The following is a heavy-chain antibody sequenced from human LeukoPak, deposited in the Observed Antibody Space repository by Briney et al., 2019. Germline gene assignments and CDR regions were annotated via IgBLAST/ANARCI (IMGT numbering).Heavy chain of an antibody. CDR2: INHSGST. Sequence: SETLSLTCAVYGGSFSGYYWSWIRQPPGKGLEWIGEINHSGSTNYNPSLKSRVTISVDTSKNQFSLKLSSVTAADTAVYYCARHGSGYYGGFDYWGQGTLVTVSS. D-gene: IGHD3-22*01. J-gene: IGHJ4*02. CDR3: ARHGSGYYGGFDY. CDR1: GGSFSGYY. V-gene: IGHV4-34*01.